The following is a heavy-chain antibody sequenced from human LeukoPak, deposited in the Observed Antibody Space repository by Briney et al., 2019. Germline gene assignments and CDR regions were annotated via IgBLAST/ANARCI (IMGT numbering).Heavy chain of an antibody. V-gene: IGHV4-34*01. CDR3: VRGLSGVVGDH. J-gene: IGHJ4*02. Sequence: PSETLSLTCTVYSGSFSGYYWSWIRLPPGKGLKWIGEIKDGGITNYNPSLRSRVTISKDTSNNQLSLKLHSATAVDTAVYYCVRGLSGVVGDHWGQGSLVTVSS. CDR2: IKDGGIT. CDR1: SGSFSGYY. D-gene: IGHD3-10*01.